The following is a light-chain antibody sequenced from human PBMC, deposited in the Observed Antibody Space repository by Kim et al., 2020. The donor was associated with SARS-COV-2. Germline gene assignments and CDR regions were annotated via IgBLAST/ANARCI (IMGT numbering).Light chain of an antibody. V-gene: IGKV1-9*01. J-gene: IGKJ4*01. Sequence: ASVGDIVTISCRASHGIATYLAWYQQRPGRAPNLLIYAASTLQSGIPSRFTASGSGTEFALTISSLQPDDFATYYCHQLSSHPFTFGGGTKVDIK. CDR1: HGIATY. CDR3: HQLSSHPFT. CDR2: AAS.